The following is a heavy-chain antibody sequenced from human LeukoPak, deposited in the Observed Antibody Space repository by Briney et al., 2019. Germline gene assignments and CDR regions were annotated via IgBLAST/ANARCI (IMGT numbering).Heavy chain of an antibody. V-gene: IGHV4-38-2*01. CDR1: GYSISSDYY. J-gene: IGHJ4*02. CDR2: IYHSGTA. CDR3: ARVWGYTYGYFDY. Sequence: SETLSLTCGVSGYSISSDYYWGWIRQPPGKGLEGIGSIYHSGTAYYNPSLNSRVTISVDTSKNQFSLKLNSVTAADTAVYYCARVWGYTYGYFDYWGQGTLVTVSS. D-gene: IGHD5-18*01.